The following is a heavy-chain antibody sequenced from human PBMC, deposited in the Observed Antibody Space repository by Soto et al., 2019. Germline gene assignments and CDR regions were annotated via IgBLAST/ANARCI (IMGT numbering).Heavy chain of an antibody. CDR2: INNDGSDT. D-gene: IGHD1-26*01. V-gene: IGHV3-74*01. CDR3: ARDEGMVRERWFDP. CDR1: GFTFIGYW. J-gene: IGHJ5*02. Sequence: EVQLVESGGGLVQPGGSLRLSCAASGFTFIGYWMHWVRQGPGKGLVWVSRINNDGSDTTYADSVKGRFTISRDNAKNMLYLQMNSLRVDDTAVYYCARDEGMVRERWFDPWGQGTLVTVSS.